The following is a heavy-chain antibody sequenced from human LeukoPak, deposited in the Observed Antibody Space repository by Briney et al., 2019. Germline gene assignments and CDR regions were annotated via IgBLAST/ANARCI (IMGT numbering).Heavy chain of an antibody. CDR3: AKAMVYSGRSYYYYGMDV. V-gene: IGHV3-23*01. CDR2: ISGSGGRT. Sequence: PGGSLRLSCAASGFTLSSYAMSWVRQAPGKGLEWVSGISGSGGRTNYPDSVKGRFTISRDNSKNTLYLQMNSLRGEDTAVYYCAKAMVYSGRSYYYYGMDVWGQGTTVTVSS. CDR1: GFTLSSYA. J-gene: IGHJ6*02. D-gene: IGHD4-23*01.